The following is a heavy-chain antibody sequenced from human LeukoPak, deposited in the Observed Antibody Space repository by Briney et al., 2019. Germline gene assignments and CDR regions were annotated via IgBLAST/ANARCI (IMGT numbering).Heavy chain of an antibody. CDR1: GYTFTGYY. D-gene: IGHD3-22*01. Sequence: SVKVSCKASGYTFTGYYMHWVRQAPGQGLEWMGWIIPIFHTADYAQKFQGRVTITADESTSTVYMELSRLRSEDTAMYYCARTYYYDSSGYPVQVSDAFDIWGQGTMVTVSS. CDR3: ARTYYYDSSGYPVQVSDAFDI. J-gene: IGHJ3*02. V-gene: IGHV1-69*13. CDR2: IIPIFHTA.